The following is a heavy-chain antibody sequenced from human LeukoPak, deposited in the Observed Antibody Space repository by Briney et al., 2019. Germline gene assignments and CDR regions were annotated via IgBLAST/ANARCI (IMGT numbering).Heavy chain of an antibody. CDR3: AKVLTNFGVVTDAFDI. D-gene: IGHD3-3*01. CDR1: GFTFSSYL. J-gene: IGHJ3*02. Sequence: PGGSLRLSCAASGFTFSSYLMNWVRQSPGKGLEWFSGISGSGDSTYYADSVKGRFTISRDNSRNTLSLQMNSLRDDDTAVYFCAKVLTNFGVVTDAFDIWGQGTMVTVSS. V-gene: IGHV3-23*01. CDR2: ISGSGDST.